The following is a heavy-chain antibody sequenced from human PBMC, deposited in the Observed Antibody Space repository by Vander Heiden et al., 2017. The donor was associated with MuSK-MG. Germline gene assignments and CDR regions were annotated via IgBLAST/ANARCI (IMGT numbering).Heavy chain of an antibody. CDR1: GGTFRSYA. Sequence: HVQLVQSGAEVKKPGSSVKVSCTASGGTFRSYAISWVRQAPGQGLEWMGGIIPIFGTANYAQKFQGRVTITADESTSTVYMELSSLRSEDTAVYYCAREPYCSGGSCYSEYFQHWGQGTLVTVSS. CDR3: AREPYCSGGSCYSEYFQH. V-gene: IGHV1-69*01. D-gene: IGHD2-15*01. CDR2: IIPIFGTA. J-gene: IGHJ1*01.